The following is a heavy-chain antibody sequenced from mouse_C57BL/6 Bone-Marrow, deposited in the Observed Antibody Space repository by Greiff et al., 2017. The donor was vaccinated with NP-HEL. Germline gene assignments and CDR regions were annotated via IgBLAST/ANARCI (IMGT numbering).Heavy chain of an antibody. J-gene: IGHJ2*01. D-gene: IGHD1-3*01. CDR1: GYTFTDYE. CDR3: SASGYINTFDY. CDR2: IDPETGGT. V-gene: IGHV1-15*01. Sequence: VQLQQSGAELVRPGASVTLSCKASGYTFTDYEMHWVKQTPGHGLEWIGDIDPETGGTAYNQKFKGKAILTADKSSSTAYMELRSLISEDAAVYYCSASGYINTFDYWGQGTTLTVSS.